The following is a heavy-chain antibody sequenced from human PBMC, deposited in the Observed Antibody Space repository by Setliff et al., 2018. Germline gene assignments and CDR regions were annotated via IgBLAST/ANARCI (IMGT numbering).Heavy chain of an antibody. J-gene: IGHJ6*03. CDR3: ARARYCSSTSCYYYYYMDV. CDR2: IYYSGST. D-gene: IGHD2-2*01. CDR1: GGSISSSSYY. Sequence: SETLSLTCTVSGGSISSSSYYWGWIRQSPGKGLEWIGSIYYSGSTNYNPSLKSRVTISVDTSKNQFSLKLSSVTAADTAVYYCARARYCSSTSCYYYYYMDVWGKGTTVTVSS. V-gene: IGHV4-39*01.